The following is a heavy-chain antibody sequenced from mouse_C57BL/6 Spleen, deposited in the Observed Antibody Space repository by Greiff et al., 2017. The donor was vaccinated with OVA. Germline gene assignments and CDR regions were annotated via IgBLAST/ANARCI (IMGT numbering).Heavy chain of an antibody. V-gene: IGHV5-12*01. CDR1: GFTFSDYY. J-gene: IGHJ4*01. D-gene: IGHD2-1*01. CDR2: ISNGGGST. Sequence: EVHLVESGGGLVQPGGSLKLSCAASGFTFSDYYMYWVRQTPEKRLEWVAYISNGGGSTYYPDTVKGRFTISRDNAKNTLYLQMSRLKSEDTAMYYCARHRYYGNYEGAMDYWGQGTSVTVSS. CDR3: ARHRYYGNYEGAMDY.